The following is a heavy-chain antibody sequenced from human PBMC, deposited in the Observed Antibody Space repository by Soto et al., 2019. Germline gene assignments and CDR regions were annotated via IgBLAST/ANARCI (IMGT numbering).Heavy chain of an antibody. Sequence: GGSLRLSCAASGFTFSSYAMSWVRRAPGKGLEWVSAISGSGGSTYYADSVKGRFTISRDNSKNTLYLQMNSLRAEDTAVYYCANLADHDFWSGFPYNKYYYMDVWGKGTTVTVSS. CDR2: ISGSGGST. J-gene: IGHJ6*03. D-gene: IGHD3-3*01. CDR1: GFTFSSYA. CDR3: ANLADHDFWSGFPYNKYYYMDV. V-gene: IGHV3-23*01.